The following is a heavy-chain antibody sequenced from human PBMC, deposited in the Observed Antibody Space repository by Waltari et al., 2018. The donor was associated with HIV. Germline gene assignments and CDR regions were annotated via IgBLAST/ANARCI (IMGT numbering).Heavy chain of an antibody. CDR1: GGSISYGGYY. D-gene: IGHD3-10*01. V-gene: IGHV4-31*01. Sequence: QVQQQESGPGLVKPSQTLSLTCTVSGGSISYGGYYWRWIRQHPGKGLQWIGYIYDSGRTYYNPSLRSLVTLSVDTSKNQFSLKVKSVTAADTAMYYCARDRDGSGALDYWGQGNLVTVSA. J-gene: IGHJ4*02. CDR3: ARDRDGSGALDY. CDR2: IYDSGRT.